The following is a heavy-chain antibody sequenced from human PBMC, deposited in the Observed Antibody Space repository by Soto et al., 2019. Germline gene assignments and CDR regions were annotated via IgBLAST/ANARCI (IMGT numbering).Heavy chain of an antibody. J-gene: IGHJ6*02. D-gene: IGHD2-8*01. V-gene: IGHV3-23*01. CDR1: GFTFSSYA. CDR2: ISGSGGST. CDR3: AKDGFLPDIVLMVYAFGYGMDV. Sequence: PGGSLRLSCAASGFTFSSYAMSWVRQAPGKGLEWVSAISGSGGSTYYADSVKGRFTISRDNSKNTLYLQMNSLRAEDTAVYYCAKDGFLPDIVLMVYAFGYGMDVWGQGTTVTVSS.